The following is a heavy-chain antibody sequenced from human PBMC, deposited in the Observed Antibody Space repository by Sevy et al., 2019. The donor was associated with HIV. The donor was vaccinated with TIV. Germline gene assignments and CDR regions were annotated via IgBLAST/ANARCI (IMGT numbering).Heavy chain of an antibody. Sequence: SETLSLTCTVSGDSISSVNYFWSWLRQHPGKGLEWVGYIYYTGRTFYNPSRESRVKISRDTSRNQFSLNLSSVTAADTAVYYCAREVDVPTDSDAFDIWGQGTMVTVSS. CDR1: GDSISSVNYF. D-gene: IGHD4-4*01. V-gene: IGHV4-31*03. CDR3: AREVDVPTDSDAFDI. CDR2: IYYTGRT. J-gene: IGHJ3*02.